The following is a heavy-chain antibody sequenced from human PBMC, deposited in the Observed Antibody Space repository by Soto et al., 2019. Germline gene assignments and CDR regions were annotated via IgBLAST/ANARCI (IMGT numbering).Heavy chain of an antibody. J-gene: IGHJ6*03. Sequence: PGGSLRLSCAASGFTFSSYAMSWVRQPPGKGLEWISTTSGSGGSTFYADSVKGRFTSSRDNSKNTLYLQMNSLRAEDTAVYYCAKVGESGVRGFSYYYYYMDIWGKGTTVTVSS. D-gene: IGHD3-10*01. V-gene: IGHV3-23*01. CDR3: AKVGESGVRGFSYYYYYMDI. CDR2: TSGSGGST. CDR1: GFTFSSYA.